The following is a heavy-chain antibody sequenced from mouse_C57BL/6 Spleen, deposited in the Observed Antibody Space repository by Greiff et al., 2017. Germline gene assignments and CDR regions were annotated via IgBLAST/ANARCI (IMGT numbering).Heavy chain of an antibody. Sequence: VQLVESGPELVKPGASVKMSCKASGYTFTDYYMHWVKQKPGKGLEWIGEIYPGSGNTYYNEKFKGKATLTADTSSSTAYMQLSSLTSEDSAVYFCARYDSFAYWGQGTLVTVSA. CDR2: YPGSGNTY. J-gene: IGHJ3*01. CDR3: RYDSFAY. CDR1: YTFTDYYM. D-gene: IGHD2-4*01. V-gene: IGHV1-83*01.